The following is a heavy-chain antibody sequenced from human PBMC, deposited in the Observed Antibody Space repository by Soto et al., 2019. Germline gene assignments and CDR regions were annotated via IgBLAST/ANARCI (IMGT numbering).Heavy chain of an antibody. CDR2: IYHSGST. Sequence: SETLSLTCAVSGGSISSGGYSWSWIRQPPGKGLEWIGYIYHSGSTYYNPSLKGRVTISVDRSKNQFSLKLSSVTAADTAVYYCAKRSSSSTFDYWGQGTLVTVSS. V-gene: IGHV4-30-2*01. CDR3: AKRSSSSTFDY. J-gene: IGHJ4*02. D-gene: IGHD6-6*01. CDR1: GGSISSGGYS.